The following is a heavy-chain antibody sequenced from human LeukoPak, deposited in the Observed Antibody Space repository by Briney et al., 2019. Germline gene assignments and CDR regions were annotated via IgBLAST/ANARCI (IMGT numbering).Heavy chain of an antibody. CDR3: ARGAFVGAARYFDY. V-gene: IGHV1-69*13. D-gene: IGHD2-15*01. Sequence: SVKVSCKASGGTFSSYAISWVRQAPGQGLEWMGGIIPIFGTANYAQKFQGRVTITADESTSTAYMELGSLRSEDTAVYYCARGAFVGAARYFDYWGQGTLVTVSS. J-gene: IGHJ4*02. CDR2: IIPIFGTA. CDR1: GGTFSSYA.